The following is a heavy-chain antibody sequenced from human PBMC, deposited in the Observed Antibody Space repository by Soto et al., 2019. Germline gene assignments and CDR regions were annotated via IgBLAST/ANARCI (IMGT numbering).Heavy chain of an antibody. CDR3: ERTLGYCSSTSCSNRFDP. CDR2: ISSSGSTI. Sequence: GGNLRISCAASGFSFNDHYMSWIRQAPGKGLEWVSYISSSGSTIYYADSVKGRFTISRDNAKNSLYLQMNSLRAEDTAVYYCERTLGYCSSTSCSNRFDPWGQGT. D-gene: IGHD2-2*01. CDR1: GFSFNDHY. J-gene: IGHJ5*02. V-gene: IGHV3-11*01.